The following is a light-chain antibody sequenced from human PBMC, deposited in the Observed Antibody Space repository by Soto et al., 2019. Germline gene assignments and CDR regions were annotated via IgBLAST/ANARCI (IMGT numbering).Light chain of an antibody. V-gene: IGLV2-14*01. CDR1: SSGVGGYNY. Sequence: QSVGSEPGGVCGSLSQAVTIFCTGTSSGVGGYNYVSWYQQCQGKATKLRIYEVSNRPSGVSNRFSGSKSGNTASLTISGLQAEDEADYYCSSFTSSILVFGGGTRITVL. J-gene: IGLJ3*02. CDR2: EVS. CDR3: SSFTSSILV.